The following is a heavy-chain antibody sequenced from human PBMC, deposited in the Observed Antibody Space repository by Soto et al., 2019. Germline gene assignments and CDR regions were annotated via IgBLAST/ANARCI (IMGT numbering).Heavy chain of an antibody. J-gene: IGHJ4*02. CDR1: GFTFSSYG. Sequence: QVQLVESGGGVVQPGRSLRLSCAASGFTFSSYGMHWVRQAPGKGLEWVAVIWYDGSNKYYADSVKGRFTISRDNSKNTLYLQMNSLRAEDTAAYYCARERIFAFDYWGQGTLVTVSS. D-gene: IGHD1-20*01. CDR3: ARERIFAFDY. V-gene: IGHV3-33*01. CDR2: IWYDGSNK.